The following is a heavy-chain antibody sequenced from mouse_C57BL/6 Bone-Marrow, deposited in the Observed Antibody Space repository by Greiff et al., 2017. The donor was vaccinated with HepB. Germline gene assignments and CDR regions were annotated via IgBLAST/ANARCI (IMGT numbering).Heavy chain of an antibody. CDR2: IRNKANGYTT. CDR3: ARYYSLAY. J-gene: IGHJ3*01. V-gene: IGHV7-3*01. Sequence: EVQRVESGGGLVQPGGSLSLSCAASGFTFTDYYMSWVRQPPGKALEWLGFIRNKANGYTTEYSASVKGRFTISRDNSQSILYLQMNALRAEDSATYYCARYYSLAYWGQGTLVTVSA. CDR1: GFTFTDYY.